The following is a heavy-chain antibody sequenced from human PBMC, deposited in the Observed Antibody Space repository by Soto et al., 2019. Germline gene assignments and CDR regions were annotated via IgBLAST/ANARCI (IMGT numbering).Heavy chain of an antibody. CDR2: ISAHNGNT. V-gene: IGHV1-18*01. CDR1: GYTFTSYG. CDR3: ARGRYGEY. J-gene: IGHJ4*02. Sequence: QVHLVQSGAEVKKPGASVKVSCKASGYTFTSYGITWVRQAPGQGLEWMGWISAHNGNTDYAQKLQGRVIVTRDTSTSTAYMELRSMRSDDKAVYYCARGRYGEYWGQGALVTVSS. D-gene: IGHD3-10*01.